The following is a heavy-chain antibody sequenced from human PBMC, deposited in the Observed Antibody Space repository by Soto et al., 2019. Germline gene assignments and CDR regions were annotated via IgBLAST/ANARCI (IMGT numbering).Heavy chain of an antibody. CDR3: ARHADRFTMVGLGMDV. D-gene: IGHD3-10*02. Sequence: PGESLKISCKGSGYSFTTYWIGWVRQMPGKGLEWMGIIYPGDSDTRYSPSFQGQVTISADKSISTAYLQWSSLKASDTAMYYCARHADRFTMVGLGMDVWGQGTTVTVSS. V-gene: IGHV5-51*01. CDR2: IYPGDSDT. J-gene: IGHJ6*02. CDR1: GYSFTTYW.